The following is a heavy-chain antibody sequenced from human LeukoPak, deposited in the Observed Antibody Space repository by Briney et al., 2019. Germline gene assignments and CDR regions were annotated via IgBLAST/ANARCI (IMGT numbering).Heavy chain of an antibody. Sequence: GESLKISRKGSRYNFDTYWIAWMRQMPGKGLEWMGIVYPADSDTRYRPSFQGQVTISADKSITTAYLQWSSLKASDTAIYYCARGYGAYLGYWGQGTLVTVSS. J-gene: IGHJ4*02. CDR3: ARGYGAYLGY. V-gene: IGHV5-51*01. D-gene: IGHD4-17*01. CDR2: VYPADSDT. CDR1: RYNFDTYW.